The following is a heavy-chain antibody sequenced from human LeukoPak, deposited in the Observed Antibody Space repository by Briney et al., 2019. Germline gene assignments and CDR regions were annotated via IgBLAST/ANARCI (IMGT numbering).Heavy chain of an antibody. CDR3: ARAYAPNYYDSSGLGLAFDI. D-gene: IGHD3-22*01. J-gene: IGHJ3*02. Sequence: GGSLRLSCAASGFTFSSYSMNWVRQAPGKGLEWVSSISSSSSYIYYADSVKGRFTISRDNAKNSLYLKMNSLRAEDTAVYYCARAYAPNYYDSSGLGLAFDIWGQGTMVTVSS. V-gene: IGHV3-21*01. CDR1: GFTFSSYS. CDR2: ISSSSSYI.